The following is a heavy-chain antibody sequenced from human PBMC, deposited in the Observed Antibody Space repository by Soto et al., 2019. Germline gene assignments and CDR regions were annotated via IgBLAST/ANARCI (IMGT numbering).Heavy chain of an antibody. V-gene: IGHV2-5*02. J-gene: IGHJ4*02. CDR3: VHPTYYDYIWGSYRPYYFDY. CDR1: GFSLSTSGVG. Sequence: SGPTLVNPTQTLTLTCTFSGFSLSTSGVGVGWIRQPPGKALEWLALIYWDDDKRYSPSLKSRLTITKDTSKNQVVFTMTNIDPVDTATYYFVHPTYYDYIWGSYRPYYFDYWGQGTLVTVSS. CDR2: IYWDDDK. D-gene: IGHD3-16*02.